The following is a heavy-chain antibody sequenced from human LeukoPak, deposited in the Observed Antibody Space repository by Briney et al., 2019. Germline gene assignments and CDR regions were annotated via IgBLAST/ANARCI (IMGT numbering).Heavy chain of an antibody. V-gene: IGHV4-4*07. J-gene: IGHJ4*02. CDR2: IYTSGST. D-gene: IGHD4-17*01. CDR1: GGSISSYY. Sequence: SETLSLTCTVSGGSISSYYWSRIRQPAGKGLEWIGRIYTSGSTNYNPSLKSRVTISVDTSKNQFSLKLSSVTAADTAVYYCARHRTDYGDSGFDYWGQGTLVPVSS. CDR3: ARHRTDYGDSGFDY.